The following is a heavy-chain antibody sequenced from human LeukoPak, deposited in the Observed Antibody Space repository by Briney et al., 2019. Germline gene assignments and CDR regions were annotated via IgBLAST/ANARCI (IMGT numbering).Heavy chain of an antibody. V-gene: IGHV4-61*01. CDR3: ARGRSYGFDFDS. CDR2: KYYSGST. Sequence: TPSETLLLTCDVSGVSINTCCYYWTWIRQPPGKGLEWIGYKYYSGSTRYNSSLRSRLTISLDSSKNQFSLRLTSVTAADTAVYYCARGRSYGFDFDSWGPGALVIVSS. J-gene: IGHJ4*02. CDR1: GVSINTCCYY. D-gene: IGHD5-18*01.